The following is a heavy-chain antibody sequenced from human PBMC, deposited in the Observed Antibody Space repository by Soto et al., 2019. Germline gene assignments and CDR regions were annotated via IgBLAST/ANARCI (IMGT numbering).Heavy chain of an antibody. CDR1: GYTFTSYG. J-gene: IGHJ5*02. CDR2: ISAYNGNT. V-gene: IGHV1-18*01. Sequence: ASVKVSCKASGYTFTSYGISWVRQAPGQGLEWMGWISAYNGNTNYAQKLQGRVTMTTDTSTSTAYMELRSLRSDDTAVYYCARVPTYYDILTGYYKGTFDPWGQGTLVTVSS. CDR3: ARVPTYYDILTGYYKGTFDP. D-gene: IGHD3-9*01.